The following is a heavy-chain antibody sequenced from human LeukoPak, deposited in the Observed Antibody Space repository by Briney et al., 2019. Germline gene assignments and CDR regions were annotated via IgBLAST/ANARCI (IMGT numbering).Heavy chain of an antibody. CDR2: IYYSGST. J-gene: IGHJ4*02. CDR1: GGSISGYY. D-gene: IGHD3-10*01. V-gene: IGHV4-59*12. CDR3: VRGSYGYLDY. Sequence: SETLSLTCTVSGGSISGYYWSWIRQPPGKGLEWIGYIYYSGSTNYNPSLKRRVTISVDTSKNQFSLKLSSVTAADTAVYYCVRGSYGYLDYWGQGTLVTVSS.